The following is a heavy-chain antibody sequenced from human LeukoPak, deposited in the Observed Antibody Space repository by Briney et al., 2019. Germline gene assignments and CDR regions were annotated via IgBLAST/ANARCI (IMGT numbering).Heavy chain of an antibody. CDR2: IIPIFGTA. CDR3: AREIRYYDSSGYRGMDV. CDR1: GGTFSSYA. D-gene: IGHD3-22*01. J-gene: IGHJ6*02. V-gene: IGHV1-69*13. Sequence: ASVKVSCKASGGTFSSYAISWVRQVPGQGLEWMGGIIPIFGTANYAQKFQGRVTITADESTSTAYMELSSLRSEDTAVYYCAREIRYYDSSGYRGMDVWGQGTTVTVSS.